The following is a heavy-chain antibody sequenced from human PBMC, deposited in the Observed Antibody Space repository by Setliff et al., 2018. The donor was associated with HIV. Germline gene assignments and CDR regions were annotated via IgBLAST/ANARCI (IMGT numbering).Heavy chain of an antibody. V-gene: IGHV3-23*01. CDR3: ARPTIGIYPRSFDL. CDR1: GFAFSTFD. CDR2: VSPGSHTT. Sequence: GGSLRLSCEASGFAFSTFDMNWVRQSPGKGLEWVSGVSPGSHTTYYAESVKGRFTVSRDDSNNMLFLQMTSLGDDDTAIYYCARPTIGIYPRSFDLWGPGTMVTVSS. J-gene: IGHJ3*01. D-gene: IGHD1-26*01.